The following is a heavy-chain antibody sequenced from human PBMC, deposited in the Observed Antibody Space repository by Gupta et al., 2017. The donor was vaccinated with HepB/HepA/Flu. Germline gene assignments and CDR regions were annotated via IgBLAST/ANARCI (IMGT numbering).Heavy chain of an antibody. D-gene: IGHD6-6*01. CDR1: GFNFIDYS. J-gene: IGHJ4*02. Sequence: EVHLVESGGGLVKPGGSLRLSCAASGFNFIDYSMNWLRQAPGKGLEWVSSISTSGKYKYFADAGKGRFTISRDNANNSLFLQMNSLRAEDTAVYFCARDGLKAARGGNFDSWGQGTLVTVXS. CDR2: ISTSGKYK. CDR3: ARDGLKAARGGNFDS. V-gene: IGHV3-21*01.